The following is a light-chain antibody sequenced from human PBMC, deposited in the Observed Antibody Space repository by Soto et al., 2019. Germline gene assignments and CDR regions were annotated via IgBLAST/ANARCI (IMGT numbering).Light chain of an antibody. J-gene: IGLJ1*01. CDR1: SSNIGNNY. V-gene: IGLV1-51*01. CDR2: GNN. CDR3: GTWDSSLSAYV. Sequence: QSVLTQPPSVSAAPGQKVTISCSGSSSNIGNNYVSWYQQLPGTAPKLLILGNNKRPSGIPDRFSGSKSGTSATLGVTGLQTGDEADYYCGTWDSSLSAYVFGTGTKLTV.